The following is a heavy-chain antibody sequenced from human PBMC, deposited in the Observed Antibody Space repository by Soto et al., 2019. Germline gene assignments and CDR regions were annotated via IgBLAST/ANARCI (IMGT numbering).Heavy chain of an antibody. V-gene: IGHV1-24*01. CDR1: GYTLTELS. D-gene: IGHD2-8*01. Sequence: ASVKVSCKVSGYTLTELSMHWVRQAPGKGLEWMGGFDPEDGETIYAQKFQGRVTMTEDTSTDTAYMELSSLRSEDTAVYYCATDSSEYCTNGVCSRHNWFDPWGQGTLVTVSS. J-gene: IGHJ5*02. CDR3: ATDSSEYCTNGVCSRHNWFDP. CDR2: FDPEDGET.